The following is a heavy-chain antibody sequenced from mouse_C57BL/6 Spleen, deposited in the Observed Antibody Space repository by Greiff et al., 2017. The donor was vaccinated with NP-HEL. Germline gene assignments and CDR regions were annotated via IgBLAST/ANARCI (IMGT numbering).Heavy chain of an antibody. V-gene: IGHV1-81*01. D-gene: IGHD2-14*01. CDR1: GYTFTSYG. J-gene: IGHJ4*01. Sequence: QVQLKESGAELARPGASVKLSCKASGYTFTSYGISWVKQRTGQGLEWIGEIYPRSGNTYYNEKCKGKATLTADKSSSTAYMEPRSLTSEDSAVYFCARWGTTGTPLYAKDYWGQGTSVTVSS. CDR3: ARWGTTGTPLYAKDY. CDR2: IYPRSGNT.